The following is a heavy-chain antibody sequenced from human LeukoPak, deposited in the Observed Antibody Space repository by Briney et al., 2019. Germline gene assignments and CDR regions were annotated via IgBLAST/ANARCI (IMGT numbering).Heavy chain of an antibody. CDR1: GFTFSSFA. J-gene: IGHJ4*02. V-gene: IGHV3-21*01. Sequence: GGSLRLSCAASGFTFSSFALSWVRQAPEQGLEWVSTVSDNTYYADSVKGRFTISRDNAKNSLYLQMNSLRAEDTAVYYCARDRQIAYWGQGTLVTVSS. CDR3: ARDRQIAY. CDR2: VSDNT.